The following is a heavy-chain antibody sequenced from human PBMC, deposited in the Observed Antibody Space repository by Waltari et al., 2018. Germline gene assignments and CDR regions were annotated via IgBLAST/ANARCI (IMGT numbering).Heavy chain of an antibody. V-gene: IGHV4-59*11. CDR2: IYYSGST. Sequence: QVQLQESGPGLVKPSETLSLTCTVSGGSISSHYWSWIRQPPGKGLEWIGYIYYSGSTNDHPSLKSRVTISVDTSKNQFSLKLSSVTAADTAVYYCARYHYYDSSGYGPFFDYWGQGTLVTVSS. D-gene: IGHD3-22*01. CDR1: GGSISSHY. J-gene: IGHJ4*02. CDR3: ARYHYYDSSGYGPFFDY.